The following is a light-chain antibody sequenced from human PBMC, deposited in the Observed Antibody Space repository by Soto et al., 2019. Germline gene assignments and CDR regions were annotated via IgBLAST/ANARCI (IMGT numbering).Light chain of an antibody. Sequence: QSVLTQPPSVSGTPGQRVTISCSGSRSNIGSNTVNWYQDLPGTAPKLLVYDNHHRPSGVPDRFSGSKSGTSASLAISGLQSEDEAEYYCAAWDDSLNAFYVFGTGTKATVL. J-gene: IGLJ1*01. CDR1: RSNIGSNT. CDR2: DNH. V-gene: IGLV1-44*01. CDR3: AAWDDSLNAFYV.